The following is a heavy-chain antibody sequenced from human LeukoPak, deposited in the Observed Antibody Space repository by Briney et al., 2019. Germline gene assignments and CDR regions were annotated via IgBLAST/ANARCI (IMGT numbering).Heavy chain of an antibody. CDR3: ARGDPLRY. CDR1: GGAISSGGYY. D-gene: IGHD3-16*02. J-gene: IGHJ4*02. CDR2: MFYSGGT. Sequence: SETLSLTCAVSGGAISSGGYYWSWIRQHPEKGPEWIGHMFYSGGTYYNPSLKSRVSMSVDTPQNHFSLKLTSVTAADTAVYYCARGDPLRYWGQGSRVTVSS. V-gene: IGHV4-31*11.